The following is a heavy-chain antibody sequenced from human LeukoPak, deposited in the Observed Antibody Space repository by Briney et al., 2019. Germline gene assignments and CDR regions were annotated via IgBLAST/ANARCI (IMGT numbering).Heavy chain of an antibody. D-gene: IGHD1-1*01. V-gene: IGHV3-23*01. J-gene: IGHJ4*02. CDR3: AKVPGGTYYFDY. CDR2: ISGSGGST. CDR1: GFTFSSYA. Sequence: GGSLRLSCAVSGFTFSSYAMSWVRQAPGKGLEWVSAISGSGGSTYYADSVKGRFTISRDNSKNTLYLQMNSLRAEDTAVYYCAKVPGGTYYFDYWGQGTLVTVSS.